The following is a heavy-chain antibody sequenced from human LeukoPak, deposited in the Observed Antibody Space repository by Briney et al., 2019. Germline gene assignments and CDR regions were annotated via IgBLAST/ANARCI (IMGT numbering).Heavy chain of an antibody. D-gene: IGHD5-12*01. V-gene: IGHV3-53*01. CDR2: IYSGGST. Sequence: GGSLRLSCAASGFTVSSNYMSWVRQAPGKGLEWVSVIYSGGSTYYADSVKGRFTISRDNSKNTLYLQMNSLRAEDTAVYYCARGNIVATIVHLWYYGMDVWGQGTTVTVSS. CDR1: GFTVSSNY. J-gene: IGHJ6*02. CDR3: ARGNIVATIVHLWYYGMDV.